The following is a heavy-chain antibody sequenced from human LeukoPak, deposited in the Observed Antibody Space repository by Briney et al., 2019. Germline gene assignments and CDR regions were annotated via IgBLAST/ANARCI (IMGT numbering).Heavy chain of an antibody. J-gene: IGHJ4*02. Sequence: PSETLSLTCTVSGGSISSSSYYWGWIRQPPGKGLEWIGSIYYSGSTYYNPSLKSRVTISVDTSKNQFSLKLSSVTAADTAVYYCARDDLELQFFDYWGQGTLVTVSS. V-gene: IGHV4-39*07. CDR2: IYYSGST. CDR1: GGSISSSSYY. CDR3: ARDDLELQFFDY. D-gene: IGHD1-7*01.